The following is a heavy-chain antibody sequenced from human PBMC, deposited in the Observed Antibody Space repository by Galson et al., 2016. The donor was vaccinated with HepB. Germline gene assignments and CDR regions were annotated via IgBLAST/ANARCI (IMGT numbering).Heavy chain of an antibody. CDR3: ARARPVYDILTGYYPNWFDP. J-gene: IGHJ5*02. V-gene: IGHV4-4*02. CDR2: IYNTGST. CDR1: GGSINSDVW. D-gene: IGHD3-9*01. Sequence: LSLTCAVSGGSINSDVWWSWVRQAPGKGLEWIGEIYNTGSTNYNPSLKTRFIMSLDKSKNQFSLKLSSVTAADTAVYYCARARPVYDILTGYYPNWFDPWGQGTLVTVSS.